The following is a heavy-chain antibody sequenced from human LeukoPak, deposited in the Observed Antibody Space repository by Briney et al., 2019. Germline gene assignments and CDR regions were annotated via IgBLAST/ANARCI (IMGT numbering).Heavy chain of an antibody. CDR2: ISGSGRGGST. J-gene: IGHJ4*02. Sequence: GGSLRLSCAASGFTFSSFAMSWVRQAPGKGLEWVSNISGSGRGGSTYYADSVKGRFTISRDNSKNTLFLQMNSLRAEDTAVYYCAKSGLNRFDYWGQGNLVTVSS. D-gene: IGHD2-15*01. CDR1: GFTFSSFA. V-gene: IGHV3-23*01. CDR3: AKSGLNRFDY.